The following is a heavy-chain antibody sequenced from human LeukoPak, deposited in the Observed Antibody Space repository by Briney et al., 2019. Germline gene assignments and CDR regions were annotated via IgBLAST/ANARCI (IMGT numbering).Heavy chain of an antibody. D-gene: IGHD6-19*01. CDR1: GFSFSSYA. CDR2: ITGSGDST. V-gene: IGHV3-23*01. Sequence: GGSLRLSCAASGFSFSSYAMNWVGQAPGEGLEWVSAITGSGDSTYYADSVKGRFTISRDNSKYTLYLQMNSLRAEDTAVYYCAKAPYSGGWRDFDSWGQGTLVTVSS. CDR3: AKAPYSGGWRDFDS. J-gene: IGHJ4*02.